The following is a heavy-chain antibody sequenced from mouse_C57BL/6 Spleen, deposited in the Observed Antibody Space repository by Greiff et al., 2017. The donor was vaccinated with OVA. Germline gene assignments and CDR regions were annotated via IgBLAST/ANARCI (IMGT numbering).Heavy chain of an antibody. D-gene: IGHD1-1*01. CDR2: IDPSDSYT. V-gene: IGHV1-50*01. J-gene: IGHJ1*03. CDR3: ALYYGSSYVGYFDV. Sequence: QVQLQQPGAELVKPGASVKLSCKASGYTFTSYWMQWVKQRPGQGLEWIGEIDPSDSYTNYNQKFKGKATLTVDTSSSTAYMQLSSLISEDSAVYYCALYYGSSYVGYFDVWGTGTTVTVSS. CDR1: GYTFTSYW.